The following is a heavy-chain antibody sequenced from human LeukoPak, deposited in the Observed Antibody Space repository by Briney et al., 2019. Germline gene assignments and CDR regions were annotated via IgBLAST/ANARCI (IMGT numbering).Heavy chain of an antibody. J-gene: IGHJ4*02. CDR3: AREQVGATGDYYFDY. V-gene: IGHV3-20*04. CDR2: INWNGGST. D-gene: IGHD1-26*01. CDR1: GFTFDDYG. Sequence: GGSLRLSCAASGFTFDDYGMSWVRQAPGKGLEWVSGINWNGGSTGYADSVKGRFTISRDNAKNSLYLQMNGLRAEDTALYYCAREQVGATGDYYFDYWGQGTLVTVSS.